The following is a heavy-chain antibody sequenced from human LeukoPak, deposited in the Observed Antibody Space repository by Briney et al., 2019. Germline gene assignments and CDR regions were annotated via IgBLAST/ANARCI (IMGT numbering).Heavy chain of an antibody. Sequence: GGSLRLSCAASGFRFNDYWMHWVRQAPGKGLVWVSRIKSDGSSIVDADSVKGRFIVSRDNAKNTLYLEMNSLTAEDTAVYYCTRETRAAMVTVGALDVWGKGTMVTVSS. D-gene: IGHD5-18*01. CDR3: TRETRAAMVTVGALDV. V-gene: IGHV3-74*01. CDR2: IKSDGSSI. CDR1: GFRFNDYW. J-gene: IGHJ3*01.